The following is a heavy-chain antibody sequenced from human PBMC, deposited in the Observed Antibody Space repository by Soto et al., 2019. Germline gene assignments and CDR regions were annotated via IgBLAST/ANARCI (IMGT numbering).Heavy chain of an antibody. D-gene: IGHD6-13*01. CDR2: INHSGST. CDR1: GGSFSGYS. Sequence: SETLSLTCAVYGGSFSGYSWSWIRQPPGKGLEWIGEINHSGSTNYNPSLKSRVTISVDTSKNQFSLKLSSVTAADTAVYYCARDSRSCDYRMDVWGQGTTVTVSS. V-gene: IGHV4-34*01. J-gene: IGHJ6*02. CDR3: ARDSRSCDYRMDV.